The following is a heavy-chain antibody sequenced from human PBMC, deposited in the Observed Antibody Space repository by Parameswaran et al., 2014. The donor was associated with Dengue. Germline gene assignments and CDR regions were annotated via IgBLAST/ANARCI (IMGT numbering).Heavy chain of an antibody. V-gene: IGHV3-23*03. J-gene: IGHJ4*02. CDR2: IYSGGSST. D-gene: IGHD2-15*01. CDR3: AKPLFNAAEAQISGPFDY. Sequence: VRQAPGKGLEWVSVIYSGGSSTYYADSVKGRFTISRDNSKNTLYLQMNSLRAEDTAVYYCAKPLFNAAEAQISGPFDYWGQGTLVTVSS.